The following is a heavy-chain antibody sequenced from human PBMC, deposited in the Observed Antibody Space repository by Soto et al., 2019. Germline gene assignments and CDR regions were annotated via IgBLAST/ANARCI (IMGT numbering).Heavy chain of an antibody. Sequence: PGGSLRLSCAASGFTFSSYGMSWVRQAPGKGLEWVSAISGSGGSTYYADSVKGRFTISRDNSKNTLYLQMNSLRAEDTAVYYCAKRGAQRRELLGDLGYWGQGTLVTVSS. D-gene: IGHD1-26*01. CDR3: AKRGAQRRELLGDLGY. J-gene: IGHJ4*02. CDR1: GFTFSSYG. CDR2: ISGSGGST. V-gene: IGHV3-23*01.